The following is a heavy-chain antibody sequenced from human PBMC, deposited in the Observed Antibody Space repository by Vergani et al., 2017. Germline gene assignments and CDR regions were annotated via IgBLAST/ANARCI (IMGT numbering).Heavy chain of an antibody. CDR2: INPNSGGT. CDR1: GYTFTGYY. Sequence: QVQLVQSGAEVKKPGASVKVSCKASGYTFTGYYMHWVRQAPGQGLEWMGWINPNSGGTNYAQKFQGWVTMTRDTSISTAYMELSRLRSDATAVYYCAREIGYYDSSGYADAFDIWGQGTMVTVSS. J-gene: IGHJ3*02. CDR3: AREIGYYDSSGYADAFDI. V-gene: IGHV1-2*04. D-gene: IGHD3-22*01.